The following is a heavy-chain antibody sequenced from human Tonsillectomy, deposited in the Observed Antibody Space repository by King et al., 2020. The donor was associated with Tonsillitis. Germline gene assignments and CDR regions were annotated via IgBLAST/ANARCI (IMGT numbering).Heavy chain of an antibody. V-gene: IGHV3-15*01. Sequence: VQLVESGGGLIKPGGSLRLSCAASGFTFSNAWMSWVRQAPGKGLEWVGRIKTKTDGGTTDYAAPVKGRFTISRDDSKNTLYLQMNSLKTEDTAIYYCTTNFNDWGFNFDYWGQGTLVTVSS. CDR2: IKTKTDGGTT. J-gene: IGHJ4*02. CDR3: TTNFNDWGFNFDY. CDR1: GFTFSNAW. D-gene: IGHD3-16*01.